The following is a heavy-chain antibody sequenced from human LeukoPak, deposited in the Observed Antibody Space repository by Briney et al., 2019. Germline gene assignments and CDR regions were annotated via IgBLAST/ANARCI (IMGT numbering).Heavy chain of an antibody. CDR3: ARDGGDDYYYYGMDV. CDR1: GFTVSSNY. Sequence: PEGSLRLSCAASGFTVSSNYMSWVRQAPGKGLEWVSVIYSGGSTYDADSVKGRFTISRDNSKNTLYLQMNSLRAEDTAVYYCARDGGDDYYYYGMDVWGQGTTVTVSS. V-gene: IGHV3-66*02. D-gene: IGHD2-21*02. CDR2: IYSGGST. J-gene: IGHJ6*02.